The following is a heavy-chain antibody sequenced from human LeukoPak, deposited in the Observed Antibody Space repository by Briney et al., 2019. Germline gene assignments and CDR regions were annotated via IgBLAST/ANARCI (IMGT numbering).Heavy chain of an antibody. CDR1: GFTFSSYW. Sequence: GGSLRLSCAASGFTFSSYWMHWVRQAPGKGLVWVSRINSDGSSTSYADSVQGRLTISRDNAKNTLYLQMNSLRAEDTAVYYCARGVWRDYYAFDIWGQGTMVTVSS. CDR3: ARGVWRDYYAFDI. J-gene: IGHJ3*02. V-gene: IGHV3-74*01. D-gene: IGHD3-3*01. CDR2: INSDGSST.